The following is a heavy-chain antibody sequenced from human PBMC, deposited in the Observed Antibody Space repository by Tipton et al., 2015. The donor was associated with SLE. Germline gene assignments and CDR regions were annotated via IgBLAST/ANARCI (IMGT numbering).Heavy chain of an antibody. CDR3: ARDAPPEPLLTDSWYFDL. CDR1: GFTFSSYA. Sequence: SLRLSCAASGFTFSSYAMSWVRQAPGKGLEWVSAISGSSSYIYYADSVKGRFTISRDNAKNSLYLQMNSLRAEDTAVYYCARDAPPEPLLTDSWYFDLWGHGTLVTVSS. J-gene: IGHJ2*01. V-gene: IGHV3-21*01. CDR2: ISGSSSYI. D-gene: IGHD3-16*01.